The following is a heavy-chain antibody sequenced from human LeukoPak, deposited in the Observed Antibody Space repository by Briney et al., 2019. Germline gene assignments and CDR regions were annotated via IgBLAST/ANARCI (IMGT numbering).Heavy chain of an antibody. CDR1: GFTFSNAW. D-gene: IGHD3-10*01. J-gene: IGHJ5*02. CDR3: ARVRGVTNNWFAP. Sequence: GGSLRLSCAASGFTFSNAWMSWVRQTPGKGLEWVGRVKRTTDGGTTDYAAPVKDRFTISRDDSKNSLYLQMNSLKTEDTAVYYCARVRGVTNNWFAPWGQGTLVTVSS. CDR2: VKRTTDGGTT. V-gene: IGHV3-15*01.